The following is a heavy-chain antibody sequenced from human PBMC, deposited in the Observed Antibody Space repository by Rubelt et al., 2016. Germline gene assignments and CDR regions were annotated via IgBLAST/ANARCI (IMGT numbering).Heavy chain of an antibody. J-gene: IGHJ4*02. CDR1: GGSFSGYY. V-gene: IGHV4-34*01. Sequence: QVQLQQWGAGLLKPSETLSLTCAVYGGSFSGYYWSWIRQPPGKGLEWIGEIDHSGSTYYNPSLKSRVTISVAPSNNQFSLKLGSVTAADTAVYYCARRSITASSGYFDYWGQGTLVTVSS. CDR3: ARRSITASSGYFDY. CDR2: IDHSGST. D-gene: IGHD3-10*01.